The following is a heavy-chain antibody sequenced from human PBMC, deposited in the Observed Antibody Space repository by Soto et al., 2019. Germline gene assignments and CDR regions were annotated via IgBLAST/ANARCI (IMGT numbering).Heavy chain of an antibody. CDR3: ASAVVEMPTP. D-gene: IGHD2-15*01. V-gene: IGHV3-66*01. CDR2: IYTGGGT. Sequence: EVQLVESGGGLVQPGGSLRLSCVASGFTVTSNYMIWVRQAPGKGLEWISVIYTGGGTKYADSVKGRFTISRDTSRNTVYLHMDSLRVADTAVYYCASAVVEMPTPWGQGTLVTVSS. J-gene: IGHJ4*02. CDR1: GFTVTSNY.